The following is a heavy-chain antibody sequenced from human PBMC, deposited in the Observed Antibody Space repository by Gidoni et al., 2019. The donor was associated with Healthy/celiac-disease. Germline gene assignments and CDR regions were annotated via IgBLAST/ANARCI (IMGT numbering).Heavy chain of an antibody. D-gene: IGHD1-26*01. CDR3: ARIQWGPHNFLEDYFDY. V-gene: IGHV2-26*01. CDR2: IFSNDEK. Sequence: QVTLKESGPVLVKPTETLTLTCTVSGFSLSNARMGVSWIRQPPGKALEWLAHIFSNDEKSYSTSLKSRLTISKDTSKSQVVLTMTNMDPVDTATYYCARIQWGPHNFLEDYFDYWGQGTLVTVSS. J-gene: IGHJ4*02. CDR1: GFSLSNARMG.